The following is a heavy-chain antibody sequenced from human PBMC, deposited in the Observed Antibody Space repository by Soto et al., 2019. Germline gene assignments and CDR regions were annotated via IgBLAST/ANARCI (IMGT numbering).Heavy chain of an antibody. D-gene: IGHD4-17*01. Sequence: GGSLRLSCAASGFTFSGSAMHWVRQASGKGLEWVGRIRSKANSYATAYAASVKGRFTTSRDDSKNTAYLQMNSLKTEDTAVYYCTRPISDYGVNWFDPWGQGTLVTVSS. J-gene: IGHJ5*02. V-gene: IGHV3-73*01. CDR3: TRPISDYGVNWFDP. CDR2: IRSKANSYAT. CDR1: GFTFSGSA.